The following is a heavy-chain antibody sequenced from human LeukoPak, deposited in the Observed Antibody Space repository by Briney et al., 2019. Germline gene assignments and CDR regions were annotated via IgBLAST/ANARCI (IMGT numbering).Heavy chain of an antibody. CDR3: AKDLSWSFDY. J-gene: IGHJ4*02. CDR1: GFTFSSCG. Sequence: GRSLRPSCGASGFTFSSCGMHWVRQAPGKGLEWVALISYDGSEIYYADSVKGRFTISRDNSKNTVYLQMNSLRAEDTAVYYCAKDLSWSFDYWGQGTLVTVSS. D-gene: IGHD6-13*01. V-gene: IGHV3-30*18. CDR2: ISYDGSEI.